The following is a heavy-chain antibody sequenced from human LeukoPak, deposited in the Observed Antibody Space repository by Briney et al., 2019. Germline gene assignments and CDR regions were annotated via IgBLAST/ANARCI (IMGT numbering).Heavy chain of an antibody. Sequence: KPSETLSLTCTISGGSINSGDSYWTWIRQPPGKGLEWIGSIYYSGSTYYNPSLKSRVTISVDTSKNQFSLKLSSVTAADTAVYYCARWETEVWDYWGQGTLVTVSS. CDR1: GGSINSGDSY. J-gene: IGHJ4*02. D-gene: IGHD1-1*01. CDR2: IYYSGST. CDR3: ARWETEVWDY. V-gene: IGHV4-39*01.